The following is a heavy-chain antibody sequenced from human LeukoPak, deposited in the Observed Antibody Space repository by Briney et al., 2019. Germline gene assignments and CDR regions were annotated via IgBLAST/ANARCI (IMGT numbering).Heavy chain of an antibody. D-gene: IGHD2-21*01. CDR1: GFTFSSYS. CDR3: ARDVLFSVAHSPFY. J-gene: IGHJ4*02. V-gene: IGHV3-48*01. Sequence: PGGSLRLSCAASGFTFSSYSMNWVRQSPGNGLQLASYISSDTTTIYYADSVKGRFTISRDNGKNSLYLQMNSLRAEDTAVYYCARDVLFSVAHSPFYWGQGTLVTVSS. CDR2: ISSDTTTI.